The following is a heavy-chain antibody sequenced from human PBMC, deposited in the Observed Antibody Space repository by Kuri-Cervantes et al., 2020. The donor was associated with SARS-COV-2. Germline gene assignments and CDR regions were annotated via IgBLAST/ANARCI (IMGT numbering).Heavy chain of an antibody. CDR2: IIPIFGTA. Sequence: SVKVSCKASGGTFSSYAISWVRQAPGQGLEWMGEIIPIFGTANYAQKFQGRVTITADESTSTAYMELSSLRSEDTAVYYRATTYAFLGGEPKSSPGYWGQGTLVTVSS. J-gene: IGHJ4*02. CDR1: GGTFSSYA. CDR3: ATTYAFLGGEPKSSPGY. V-gene: IGHV1-69*13. D-gene: IGHD1-1*01.